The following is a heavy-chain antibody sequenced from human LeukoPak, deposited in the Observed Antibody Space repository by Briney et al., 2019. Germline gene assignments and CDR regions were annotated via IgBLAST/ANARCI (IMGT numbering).Heavy chain of an antibody. CDR2: INSDGSST. D-gene: IGHD5-18*01. Sequence: GGSLRLSCAASGFTFSSYWMHWVRQAPGKGLVWVSRINSDGSSTSYADSVKGRFTISRDNAKNTLYLQMNSLRAEDTVVYYCARGGGGYSYGSFDYWGQGTLVTVSS. J-gene: IGHJ4*02. CDR1: GFTFSSYW. V-gene: IGHV3-74*01. CDR3: ARGGGGYSYGSFDY.